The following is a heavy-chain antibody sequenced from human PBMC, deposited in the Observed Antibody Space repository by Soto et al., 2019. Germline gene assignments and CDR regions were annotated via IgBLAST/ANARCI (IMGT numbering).Heavy chain of an antibody. Sequence: QVQLQESGPGLVKPSETLSLTCTVSGGSISSYYWSWIRPPPGQGLEWIGYSYYSGSTNYNPYLKSRVTISVDTSKNQFSLKLSSVPAADTAVYYCARRYGSGLDSWGQGTLVTVSS. D-gene: IGHD5-18*01. V-gene: IGHV4-59*08. CDR1: GGSISSYY. CDR3: ARRYGSGLDS. J-gene: IGHJ4*02. CDR2: SYYSGST.